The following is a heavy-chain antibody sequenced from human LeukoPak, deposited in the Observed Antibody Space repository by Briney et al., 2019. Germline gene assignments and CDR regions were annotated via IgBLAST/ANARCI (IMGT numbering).Heavy chain of an antibody. CDR3: AKVERGGYYYYYYGMDV. V-gene: IGHV3-23*01. D-gene: IGHD1-1*01. Sequence: GGSLRLSCAASGFTFSNYAMTWVRQAPGKGLEWVSAISGSGDSTYYADSVKGRFTISRDNSKKTLYLQTNSLRAEDTAVYYCAKVERGGYYYYYYGMDVWGQGTTVTVSS. CDR2: ISGSGDST. CDR1: GFTFSNYA. J-gene: IGHJ6*02.